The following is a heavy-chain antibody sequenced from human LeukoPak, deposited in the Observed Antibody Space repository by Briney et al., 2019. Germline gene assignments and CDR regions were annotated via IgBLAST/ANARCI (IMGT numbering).Heavy chain of an antibody. J-gene: IGHJ4*02. CDR3: ARDYDFWSGFPPLFDY. D-gene: IGHD3-3*01. CDR1: GFTFSSYE. CDR2: ISSSDSTI. V-gene: IGHV3-48*03. Sequence: TGGSLRLSCAASGFTFSSYEMNWVRQAPGKGLEWVSYISSSDSTIYYADSVKGRFTISRDNAKNSLYLQMNSLRAEDTAVYYCARDYDFWSGFPPLFDYWGQGTLVTVS.